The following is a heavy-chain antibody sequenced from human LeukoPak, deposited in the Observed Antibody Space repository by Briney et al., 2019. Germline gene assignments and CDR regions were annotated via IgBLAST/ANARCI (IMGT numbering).Heavy chain of an antibody. J-gene: IGHJ3*02. Sequence: PSETLSLTCTVSGGSISSYYWSWIRQPPGKGLEWIGYIYYSGSTNYNPSLKSRITISVDTSKNQFSLKLSSVTAADTAVYYCAGSSDGDAFDIWGQGTMVTVSS. V-gene: IGHV4-59*01. CDR3: AGSSDGDAFDI. CDR2: IYYSGST. D-gene: IGHD5-24*01. CDR1: GGSISSYY.